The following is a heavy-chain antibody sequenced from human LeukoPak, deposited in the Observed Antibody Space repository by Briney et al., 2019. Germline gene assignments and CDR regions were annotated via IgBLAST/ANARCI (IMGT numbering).Heavy chain of an antibody. J-gene: IGHJ5*02. CDR3: ARVDTAMVFNWFDP. Sequence: SETLSLTCTVSGGSISSYYWSWIRQPAGKGLEWIGRIYYSGSTNYNPSLKSRVTISVDTSKNQFSLKLSSVTAADTAVYYCARVDTAMVFNWFDPWGQGTLVTVSS. CDR1: GGSISSYY. V-gene: IGHV4-4*07. D-gene: IGHD5-18*01. CDR2: IYYSGST.